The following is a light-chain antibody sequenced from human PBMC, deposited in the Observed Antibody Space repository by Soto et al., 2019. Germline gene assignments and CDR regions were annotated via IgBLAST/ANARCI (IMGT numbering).Light chain of an antibody. Sequence: EVVMTQSPAILSVSPGERDPLSWRASQRVSINFDLYQQKRGQAPRLLIFGAATRATGIPARFSGSGSGTEFTHPISSQQSEDCAGYYCHQYNNWPPWTFGQGTKVEIK. J-gene: IGKJ1*01. CDR3: HQYNNWPPWT. V-gene: IGKV3-15*01. CDR2: GAA. CDR1: QRVSIN.